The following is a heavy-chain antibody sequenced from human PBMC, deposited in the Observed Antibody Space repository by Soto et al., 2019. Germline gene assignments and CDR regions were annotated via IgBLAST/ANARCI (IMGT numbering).Heavy chain of an antibody. Sequence: GASVKVSCKASGGTFSSYAISWVRQAPGQGLEWMGGIIPIFGTANYAQKFQGRVTITADESTSTAYMELSSLRSEDTAVYYCALRGYYYGSGSYNYYYYGMDVWGQGTTVTVSS. V-gene: IGHV1-69*13. J-gene: IGHJ6*02. D-gene: IGHD3-10*01. CDR3: ALRGYYYGSGSYNYYYYGMDV. CDR1: GGTFSSYA. CDR2: IIPIFGTA.